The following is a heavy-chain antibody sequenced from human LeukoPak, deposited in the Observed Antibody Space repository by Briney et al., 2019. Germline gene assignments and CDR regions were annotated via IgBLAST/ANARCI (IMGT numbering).Heavy chain of an antibody. J-gene: IGHJ4*02. V-gene: IGHV3-23*01. CDR1: GFTFSSYA. Sequence: PGGSLRLSCAASGFTFSSYALTWVRQAPGKGLEWVSAISGSGGVTYYADSVKGRFTISRDNSKNTLNLQMNSLRAEDTAVYYCSKDGNPGIAGPTKDYFDYWGQGTLVTVSS. D-gene: IGHD1-26*01. CDR2: ISGSGGVT. CDR3: SKDGNPGIAGPTKDYFDY.